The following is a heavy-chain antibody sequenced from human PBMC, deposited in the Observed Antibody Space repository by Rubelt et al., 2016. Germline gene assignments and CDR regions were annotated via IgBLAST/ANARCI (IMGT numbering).Heavy chain of an antibody. CDR1: GGSISGFY. CDR3: ARDPWYYDVWSGYSYGMDV. J-gene: IGHJ6*02. D-gene: IGHD3-3*01. CDR2: IYYSGST. Sequence: QLQLQESGPGPVKPSETLSLTCTVSGGSISGFYWTWIRQPPGKGLEWIGYIYYSGSTNYNPSLKSRVTISVDTSKNQFSLKLCSVTAADTAWDYCARDPWYYDVWSGYSYGMDVWGQGTTVTVSS. V-gene: IGHV4-59*01.